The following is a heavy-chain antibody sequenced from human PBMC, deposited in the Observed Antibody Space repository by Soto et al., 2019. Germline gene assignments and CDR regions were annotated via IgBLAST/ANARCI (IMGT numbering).Heavy chain of an antibody. J-gene: IGHJ4*02. CDR1: RGSIGLYY. Sequence: SETRSLTSSVSRGSIGLYYSGWLRQPPGKGLEWIGYVYYTGSTNYNPSLKSRVTISVDTSKNQFSLKLSSVTAADTAVYYCARDRSSGWYRDFDSWGQGTLVTVSS. D-gene: IGHD6-19*01. V-gene: IGHV4-59*01. CDR2: VYYTGST. CDR3: ARDRSSGWYRDFDS.